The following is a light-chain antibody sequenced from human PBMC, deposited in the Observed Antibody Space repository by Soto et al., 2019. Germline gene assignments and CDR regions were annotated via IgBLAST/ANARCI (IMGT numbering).Light chain of an antibody. CDR2: DAS. J-gene: IGKJ3*01. V-gene: IGKV1-5*01. Sequence: DIQMTQSPSTLSASVGDRVTITCRASQSISSWLAWYQQKPGKAPKLLIYDASSLESGVPSRFSGSGSGTELTIKISRLQPEDFETYYCQQYNSYSWQLGSGTKLDIK. CDR1: QSISSW. CDR3: QQYNSYSWQ.